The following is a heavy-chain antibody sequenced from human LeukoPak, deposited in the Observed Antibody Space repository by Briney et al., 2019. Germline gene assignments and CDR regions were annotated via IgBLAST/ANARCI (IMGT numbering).Heavy chain of an antibody. J-gene: IGHJ4*02. CDR1: GDSISSSNCY. CDR2: IYHSGST. D-gene: IGHD1-26*01. V-gene: IGHV4-39*07. CDR3: ARDSSGRYSGSYYFDY. Sequence: SETLSLTCTVSGDSISSSNCYWGWIRQPPGKGLEWIGSIYHSGSTYYNPSLKSRVTISVDTSKNQFSLKLSSVTAADTAVYYCARDSSGRYSGSYYFDYWGQGTLVTVSS.